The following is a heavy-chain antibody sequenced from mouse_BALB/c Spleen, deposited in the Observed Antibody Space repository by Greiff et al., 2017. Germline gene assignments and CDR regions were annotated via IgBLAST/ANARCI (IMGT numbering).Heavy chain of an antibody. V-gene: IGHV3-2*02. CDR2: ISYSGST. Sequence: EVKLVESGPGLVKPSQSLSLTCTVTGYSITSDYAWNWIRQFPGNKLEWMGYISYSGSTSYNPSLKSRISITRDTSNNQFFLQLNSVTTEDTATYYCARRGATIDYYAMDYWGQGTSVTVSS. J-gene: IGHJ4*01. CDR3: ARRGATIDYYAMDY. D-gene: IGHD3-1*01. CDR1: GYSITSDYA.